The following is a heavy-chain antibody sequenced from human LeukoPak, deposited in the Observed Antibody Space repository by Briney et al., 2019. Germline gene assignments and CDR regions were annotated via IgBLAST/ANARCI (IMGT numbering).Heavy chain of an antibody. J-gene: IGHJ4*02. D-gene: IGHD2-15*01. V-gene: IGHV3-23*01. CDR1: GFTFSSYV. CDR3: ATRWHCGGSCYDY. CDR2: ISDSGANT. Sequence: GGSLRLSCAASGFTFSSYVMTWVRQAPGKGLEWVSSISDSGANTYYADSVKGRFTISRDNSRNTLSLQMNSLRAEDTALYYCATRWHCGGSCYDYWGQGTLVTVSS.